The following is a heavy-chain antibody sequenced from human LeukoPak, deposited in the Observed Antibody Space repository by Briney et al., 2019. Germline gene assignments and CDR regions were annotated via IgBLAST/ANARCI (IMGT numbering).Heavy chain of an antibody. CDR2: IYSGGST. J-gene: IGHJ4*02. Sequence: GGSLRLSCAASGFTVSSNYMSWVRQAPGKGLEWVSVIYSGGSTYYADSVKGRFTISRDNSKNTLYLQMNSLRAEDTAVYYCAKDLNYNSGLGGFDYWGQGTLVTVSS. CDR1: GFTVSSNY. V-gene: IGHV3-53*05. CDR3: AKDLNYNSGLGGFDY. D-gene: IGHD6-19*01.